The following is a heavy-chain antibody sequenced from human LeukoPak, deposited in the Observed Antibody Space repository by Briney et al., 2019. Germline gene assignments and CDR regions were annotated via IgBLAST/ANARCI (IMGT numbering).Heavy chain of an antibody. CDR2: INHSGST. J-gene: IGHJ4*02. V-gene: IGHV4-34*01. CDR1: GGSFSGYY. CDR3: ATGIVVVPAASPTHFDY. Sequence: SSETLSLTCAVYGGSFSGYYWSWIRQPPGKGREWIGEINHSGSTNYNPSLKSRVTISVDTSKNQFSLKLSSVTAADTAVYYCATGIVVVPAASPTHFDYWGQGTLVTVSS. D-gene: IGHD2-2*01.